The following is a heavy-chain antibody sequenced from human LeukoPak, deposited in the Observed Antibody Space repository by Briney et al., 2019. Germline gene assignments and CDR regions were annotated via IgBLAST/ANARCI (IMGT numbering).Heavy chain of an antibody. J-gene: IGHJ5*02. CDR2: ISYSGSTT. Sequence: SETLSLTCTVSGGSISSSSVYWGWIRQPPGKGLEWIATISYSGSTTSYNPSLKSRVTISVDTSKNQFSLKLNSVTAADTAVYYCACRDYGGNPNWFDPWGQGTLVTVSS. CDR3: ACRDYGGNPNWFDP. CDR1: GGSISSSSVY. V-gene: IGHV4-39*01. D-gene: IGHD4-23*01.